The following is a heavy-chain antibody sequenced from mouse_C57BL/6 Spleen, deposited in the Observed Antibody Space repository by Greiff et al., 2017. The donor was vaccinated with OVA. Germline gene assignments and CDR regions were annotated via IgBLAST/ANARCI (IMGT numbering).Heavy chain of an antibody. CDR2: ISDGGSYT. V-gene: IGHV5-4*01. J-gene: IGHJ4*01. CDR3: ARDDYGNYNYDMGY. D-gene: IGHD2-1*01. Sequence: EVKLVESGGGLVKPGGSLKLSCAASGFTFSSYAMSWVRQTPEKRLEWVATISDGGSYTYYPDNVKGRFTISRDNAKNNLYLQMSHLKSEDTAMYYCARDDYGNYNYDMGYWGQGPSVTV. CDR1: GFTFSSYA.